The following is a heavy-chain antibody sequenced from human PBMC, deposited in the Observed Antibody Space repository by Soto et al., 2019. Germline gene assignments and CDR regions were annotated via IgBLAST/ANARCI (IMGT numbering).Heavy chain of an antibody. J-gene: IGHJ4*02. CDR1: GCPFRDYY. D-gene: IGHD3-22*01. CDR2: INHSGST. CDR3: ARAYLTYYYDSSGYPLFDY. V-gene: IGHV4-34*01. Sequence: SETLSHTYGNYGCPFRDYYWRWYRAPPGKGLEWIGEINHSGSTNYNPSLKSRVTISVDTSKNQFSLKLSSVTAADTAVYYCARAYLTYYYDSSGYPLFDYWGQG.